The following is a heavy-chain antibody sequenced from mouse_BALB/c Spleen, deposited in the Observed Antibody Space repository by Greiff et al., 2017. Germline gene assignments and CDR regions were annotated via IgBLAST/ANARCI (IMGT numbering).Heavy chain of an antibody. CDR3: ARGSGGNYAFAY. V-gene: IGHV5-17*02. D-gene: IGHD2-1*01. Sequence: EVMLVESGGGLVQPGGSRKLSCAASGFTFSSFGMPWVRQAPEKGLEWVAYISSGSSTIYYADTVKGRFTISRDNPKNTLFLQMTSLRSEDTAMYYCARGSGGNYAFAYWGQGTLVTVSA. J-gene: IGHJ3*01. CDR1: GFTFSSFG. CDR2: ISSGSSTI.